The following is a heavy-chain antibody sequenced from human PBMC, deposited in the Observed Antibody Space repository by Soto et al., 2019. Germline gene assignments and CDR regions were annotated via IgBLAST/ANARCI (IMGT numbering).Heavy chain of an antibody. J-gene: IGHJ3*02. CDR1: GYTFTSYY. V-gene: IGHV1-46*01. D-gene: IGHD6-6*01. CDR3: ARDSSSSSSSGPDAFDI. CDR2: INPSGGST. Sequence: GASVKVSCKASGYTFTSYYMHWVRQAPGQGLEWMGIINPSGGSTSYAQKFQGRVTMTRDTSTSTVYMELGSLRSEDTAMYYCARDSSSSSSSGPDAFDIWGQGTMVTVSS.